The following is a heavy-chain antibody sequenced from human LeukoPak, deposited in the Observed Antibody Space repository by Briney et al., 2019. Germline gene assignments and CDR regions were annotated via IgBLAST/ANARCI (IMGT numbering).Heavy chain of an antibody. J-gene: IGHJ5*02. CDR3: ARGPFRNVDTAMIASRFDP. CDR2: INANSGGT. Sequence: ASVKVSCKASGYTFTDYYIHWVRQAPGQELEWMGWINANSGGTNYAQKFQGRVTMTRDTSITTAYMELKRLRSDDTAVFYCARGPFRNVDTAMIASRFDPWGQGTLVTVSS. V-gene: IGHV1-2*02. CDR1: GYTFTDYY. D-gene: IGHD5-18*01.